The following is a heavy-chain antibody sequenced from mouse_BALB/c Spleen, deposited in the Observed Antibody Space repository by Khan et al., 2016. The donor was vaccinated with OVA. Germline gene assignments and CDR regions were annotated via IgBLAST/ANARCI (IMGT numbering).Heavy chain of an antibody. CDR3: ARRGDGDWFAY. D-gene: IGHD2-13*01. Sequence: QIQLVQSGPELKKPGETVKISCKASGYTFTNYEMNWVKQAPGKGLKWMGWINTYTGEPTYADDFKGRFAFSLETSASTAYLQINNLKNEDTATYFCARRGDGDWFAYWGQGTLVTVSA. V-gene: IGHV9-3-1*01. CDR2: INTYTGEP. CDR1: GYTFTNYE. J-gene: IGHJ3*01.